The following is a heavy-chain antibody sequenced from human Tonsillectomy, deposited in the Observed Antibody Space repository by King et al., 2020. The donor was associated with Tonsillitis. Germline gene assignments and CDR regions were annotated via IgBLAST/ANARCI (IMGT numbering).Heavy chain of an antibody. J-gene: IGHJ4*02. Sequence: VQLQESGTGLVKPSETLSLTCTVSGGSISPYYWSWLRQPPGKGLEWIGYIYYIGSTNYNPSLKSRVTISIDTSKNQFSLKLSSVSAADTAVYYCARYDVGASMGGGFDYWGQGTLVTVSS. V-gene: IGHV4-59*01. D-gene: IGHD1-26*01. CDR3: ARYDVGASMGGGFDY. CDR1: GGSISPYY. CDR2: IYYIGST.